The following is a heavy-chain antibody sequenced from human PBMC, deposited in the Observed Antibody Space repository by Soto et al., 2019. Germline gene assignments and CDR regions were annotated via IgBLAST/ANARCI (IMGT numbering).Heavy chain of an antibody. J-gene: IGHJ6*03. CDR2: ISYDGSNK. CDR1: GFTFSSYG. D-gene: IGHD2-15*01. V-gene: IGHV3-30*18. CDR3: AKGPTVVAATLPLYYYMDV. Sequence: GGSLRLSCAASGFTFSSYGMHWVRQAPGKGLEWVAVISYDGSNKYYADSVKGRFTISRDNSKNTLYLQMNSLRAEDTAVYYCAKGPTVVAATLPLYYYMDVWGKGTTVTVSS.